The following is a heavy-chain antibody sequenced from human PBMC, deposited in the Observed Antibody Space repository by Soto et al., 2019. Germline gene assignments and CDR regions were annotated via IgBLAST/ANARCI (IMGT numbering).Heavy chain of an antibody. V-gene: IGHV1-69*13. CDR3: ARGSGTGLVVGPKCWFDP. D-gene: IGHD1-26*01. CDR1: GGTFSSCA. CDR2: IIPIFGTA. Sequence: SVKVSCKASGGTFSSCAISWVRQAPGQGLEWMGGIIPIFGTANYAQKFQGRVTITADESTSTAYMELSSLRSEDTAVYYCARGSGTGLVVGPKCWFDPWGQGTLVTVSS. J-gene: IGHJ5*02.